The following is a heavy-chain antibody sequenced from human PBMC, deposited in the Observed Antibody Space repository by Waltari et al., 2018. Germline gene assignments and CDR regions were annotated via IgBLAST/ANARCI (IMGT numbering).Heavy chain of an antibody. CDR2: INSDVSIT. D-gene: IGHD2-21*02. V-gene: IGHV3-74*01. CDR3: ARSSYGGNSDF. CDR1: GVTFSSYW. Sequence: EVQLVESGGGLVQPGGSLRLSCAVSGVTFSSYWMHWVRQAPGKGLVCVARINSDVSITTYADSVKGRFTISRDNAKNTLYLQMNSLRAEDTAVYYCARSSYGGNSDFWGQGTLVTVSS. J-gene: IGHJ4*02.